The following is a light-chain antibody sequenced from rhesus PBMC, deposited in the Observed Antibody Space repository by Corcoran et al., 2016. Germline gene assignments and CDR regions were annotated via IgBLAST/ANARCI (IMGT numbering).Light chain of an antibody. J-gene: IGKJ2*01. CDR1: QSVGSY. CDR2: GES. Sequence: ETVVTQSPATLSLSPGERATLSCRASQSVGSYLAWYQQKPGQAPRRLTYGESSRAPGVPDRFRGRGSGTDFTLTISSLEPDDVGVYYSQQSTNLFSFGQETKVEIK. V-gene: IGKV3-24*04. CDR3: QQSTNLFS.